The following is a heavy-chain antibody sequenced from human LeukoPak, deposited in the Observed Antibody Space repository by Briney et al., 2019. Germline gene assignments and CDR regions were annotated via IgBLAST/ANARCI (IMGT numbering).Heavy chain of an antibody. J-gene: IGHJ4*02. Sequence: ASVKVSCKASGYIFTGYYMHWVRQAPGQGLEWMGWINPNSGGTNYAQKFQGRVTMARDTSINTAYMELSRLRSDDTAVYYCAREPYSNYYWGQGTLVTVSS. V-gene: IGHV1-2*02. CDR2: INPNSGGT. CDR3: AREPYSNYY. CDR1: GYIFTGYY. D-gene: IGHD4-11*01.